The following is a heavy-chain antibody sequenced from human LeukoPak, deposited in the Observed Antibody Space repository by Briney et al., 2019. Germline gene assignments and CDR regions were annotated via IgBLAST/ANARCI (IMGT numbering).Heavy chain of an antibody. CDR1: GGSIRGYY. V-gene: IGHV4-59*01. CDR2: IYSCGST. CDR3: ARVFDSGSQAYFYYMDV. Sequence: PSETLSLTCSVSGGSIRGYYWSWIRQPPGKGLEWIGYIYSCGSTNYNPSLKSRVTMSVDTSKNQFSLKVSSVTAADTAVYYCARVFDSGSQAYFYYMDVWGKGTTVTISS. J-gene: IGHJ6*03. D-gene: IGHD3-10*01.